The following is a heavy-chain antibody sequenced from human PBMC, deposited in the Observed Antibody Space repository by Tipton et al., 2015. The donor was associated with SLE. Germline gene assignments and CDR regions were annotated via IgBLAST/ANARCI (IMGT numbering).Heavy chain of an antibody. D-gene: IGHD4-23*01. CDR2: IYYSGTI. CDR3: ARDRSGGYGGNEYLFDY. J-gene: IGHJ4*02. CDR1: GGSVDSGSYY. V-gene: IGHV4-61*01. Sequence: TLSLTCTVSGGSVDSGSYYWSWIRQPPGKGLEWVGNIYYSGTINYNPSLKSRVTISVDTSRNQFSLKLSSVTAADTAVYYCARDRSGGYGGNEYLFDYWGRGTLVTVSS.